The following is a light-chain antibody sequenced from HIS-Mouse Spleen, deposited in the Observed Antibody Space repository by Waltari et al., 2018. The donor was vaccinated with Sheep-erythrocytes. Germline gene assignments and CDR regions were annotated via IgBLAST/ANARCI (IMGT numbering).Light chain of an antibody. V-gene: IGLV2-11*01. J-gene: IGLJ1*01. CDR2: DVS. CDR3: CSYAGSYNHV. Sequence: SELTQPPSVSGSPGQSVTISCTRTSSDVGGYNYVSWYQQHPGKAPKLMIYDVSKRPSGVPDRFSGSKSGNTASLTISGLQAEDEADYYCCSYAGSYNHVFATGTKVTVL. CDR1: SSDVGGYNY.